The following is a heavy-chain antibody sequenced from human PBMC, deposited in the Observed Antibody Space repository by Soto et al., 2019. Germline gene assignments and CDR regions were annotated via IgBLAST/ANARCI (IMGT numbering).Heavy chain of an antibody. CDR3: AREASTIFGVVPYYDYYMDV. D-gene: IGHD3-3*01. V-gene: IGHV1-18*01. Sequence: ASVKVSCKASGYTFTSYGISWVRQAPAQGLEWMGWISAYNGNTNYAQKLQGRVTMTTDTSTSTAYMELRSLRSDDTAVYYCAREASTIFGVVPYYDYYMDVWGKGTTVTVSS. CDR2: ISAYNGNT. J-gene: IGHJ6*03. CDR1: GYTFTSYG.